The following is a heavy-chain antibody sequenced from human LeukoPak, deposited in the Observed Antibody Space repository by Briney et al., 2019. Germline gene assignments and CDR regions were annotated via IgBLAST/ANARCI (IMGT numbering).Heavy chain of an antibody. CDR3: ARAIAAAGYFDY. V-gene: IGHV4-4*02. Sequence: SETLSLTCAVSGGSISSSNWWSWVRQPPGKGLEWIGEIYHSGSTNYNPSLKSRVTISVDKSKSQFSLKLSSVTAADTAVYYCARAIAAAGYFDYWGQGTLVTVSS. J-gene: IGHJ4*02. CDR2: IYHSGST. CDR1: GGSISSSNW. D-gene: IGHD6-13*01.